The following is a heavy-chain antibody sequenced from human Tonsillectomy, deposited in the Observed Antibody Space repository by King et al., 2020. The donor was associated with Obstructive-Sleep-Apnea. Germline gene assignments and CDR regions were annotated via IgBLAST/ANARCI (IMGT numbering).Heavy chain of an antibody. D-gene: IGHD1-26*01. V-gene: IGHV3-11*06. Sequence: VQLVESGGGLVKPGGSLRLSCAASGFTFSDYYMSWIRQAPGKGLEWVSYISSSSSYTNYADSVKGRFTISRDNAKNSLYLKMNSLRAEDTAVYYCARGKWEPQDAFDIWGQGTMVTVSS. CDR2: ISSSSSYT. CDR3: ARGKWEPQDAFDI. J-gene: IGHJ3*02. CDR1: GFTFSDYY.